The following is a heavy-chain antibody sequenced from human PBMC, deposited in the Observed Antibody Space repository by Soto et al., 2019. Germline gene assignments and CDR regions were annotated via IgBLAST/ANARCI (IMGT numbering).Heavy chain of an antibody. Sequence: QLQLQESGTGLVKPSETLALTCTVSGGSISSSSYYWGWLRQPPGKGLEWIGSIYYRGSTYYNPSLTSRVTISEDKSNIQFSLTLSSVTAADTAGYYWARRLGHYYYGMAVWGQGNTVPVSS. V-gene: IGHV4-39*01. J-gene: IGHJ6*02. CDR1: GGSISSSSYY. D-gene: IGHD7-27*01. CDR2: IYYRGST. CDR3: ARRLGHYYYGMAV.